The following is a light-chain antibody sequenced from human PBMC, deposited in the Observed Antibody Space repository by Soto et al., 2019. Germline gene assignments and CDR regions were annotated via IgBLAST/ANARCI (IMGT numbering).Light chain of an antibody. CDR1: STDVGGDNY. Sequence: QSALTQPASVSGSPGQSITISCTGTSTDVGGDNYVCWYQQHPGKAPRLMIYDVNNRPSGVSTRFSVSKSGSTASLPISGLQAEDEADYYCCPYSGSNTSVVFGGGTKLTVL. J-gene: IGLJ2*01. CDR3: CPYSGSNTSVV. V-gene: IGLV2-14*03. CDR2: DVN.